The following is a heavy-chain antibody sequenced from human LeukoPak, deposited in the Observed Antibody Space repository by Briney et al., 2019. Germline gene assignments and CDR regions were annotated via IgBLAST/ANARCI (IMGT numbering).Heavy chain of an antibody. CDR1: GFTFSDSA. Sequence: GGSLRLSCEASGFTFSDSAMHWVRQASGKGLEWVGRIRNKGNNYATAFAASVKGRFTISRDDSKNTAYLQMNSLKTEDTAVYYCSREVDGDGYNSDWGQGTLVTVSS. V-gene: IGHV3-73*01. CDR3: SREVDGDGYNSD. J-gene: IGHJ4*02. CDR2: IRNKGNNYAT. D-gene: IGHD5-24*01.